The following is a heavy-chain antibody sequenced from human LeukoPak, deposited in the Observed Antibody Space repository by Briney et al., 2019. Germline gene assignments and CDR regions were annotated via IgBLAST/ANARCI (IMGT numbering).Heavy chain of an antibody. Sequence: GGSLRLSCAASGFTVSSNYMTWVRQAPGKGLAWVSVLYSGGSTYYADSVKGRFTISRDNSKNTLYLQMNSLRAEDTAVYYCTTATRFDYWGQGTLVTVSS. CDR2: LYSGGST. D-gene: IGHD1-1*01. CDR3: TTATRFDY. CDR1: GFTVSSNY. J-gene: IGHJ4*02. V-gene: IGHV3-53*01.